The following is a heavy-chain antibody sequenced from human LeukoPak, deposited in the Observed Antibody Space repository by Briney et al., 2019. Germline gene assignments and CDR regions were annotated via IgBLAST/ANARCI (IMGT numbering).Heavy chain of an antibody. CDR3: ARDRSGYFQN. CDR2: IYSGGST. V-gene: IGHV3-66*01. J-gene: IGHJ1*01. Sequence: WGSLRLSCAASGFTVSSNYMSWVRQAPGKGLEWVSVIYSGGSTYYADSVKGRFTISRDNSKNTLYLQMNSLRAEDMAVYYCARDRSGYFQNWGQGTLVSFST. D-gene: IGHD3-3*01. CDR1: GFTVSSNY.